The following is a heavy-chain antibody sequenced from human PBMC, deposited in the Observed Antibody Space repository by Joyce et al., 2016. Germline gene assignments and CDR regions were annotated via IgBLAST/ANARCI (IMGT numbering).Heavy chain of an antibody. J-gene: IGHJ4*02. Sequence: QVQLQESGPGLVKPSQTLSLTCTVSGGSINSGAYYWSWISQLPGKGLEWIGYMYYSGSADYNPSRKSRVTISLDTSKNQFSLKLSSVTAADTAVYYCARGITIVGVITQGYFDYWGQGTLVAVSS. CDR1: GGSINSGAYY. D-gene: IGHD3-3*01. CDR3: ARGITIVGVITQGYFDY. CDR2: MYYSGSA. V-gene: IGHV4-31*03.